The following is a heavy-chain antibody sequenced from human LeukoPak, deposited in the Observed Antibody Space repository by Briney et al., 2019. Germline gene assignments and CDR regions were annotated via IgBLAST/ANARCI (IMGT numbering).Heavy chain of an antibody. J-gene: IGHJ2*01. CDR1: GFAFADYA. D-gene: IGHD7-27*01. Sequence: GGSLRLSCAASGFAFADYAIHWVRHGPGGGLEWVSLTSGDGGTTYYADSVKGRFTISRDNNKNSLFLQMNSLRTEDTALYYCAKDMVWGWYFDLWGRGTLVTVSS. CDR3: AKDMVWGWYFDL. V-gene: IGHV3-43*02. CDR2: TSGDGGTT.